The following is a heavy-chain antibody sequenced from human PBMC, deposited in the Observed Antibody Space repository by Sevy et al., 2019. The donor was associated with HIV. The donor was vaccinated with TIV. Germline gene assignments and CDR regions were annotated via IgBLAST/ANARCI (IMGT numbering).Heavy chain of an antibody. Sequence: GGSLRLSCAASGFTFSSYSMNWVRQAPGKGLEWVSSISSSSSYIYYADSVKGRFTISRDNAKNSLYLQMNSLRAEDTAVYYCARESQGNGGVIAYFDYWGQGTLVTVSS. CDR2: ISSSSSYI. CDR1: GFTFSSYS. CDR3: ARESQGNGGVIAYFDY. D-gene: IGHD3-16*02. V-gene: IGHV3-21*01. J-gene: IGHJ4*02.